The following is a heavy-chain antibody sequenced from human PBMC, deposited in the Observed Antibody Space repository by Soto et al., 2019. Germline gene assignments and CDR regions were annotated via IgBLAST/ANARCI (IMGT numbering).Heavy chain of an antibody. CDR1: GWSFSGYY. D-gene: IGHD2-2*01. V-gene: IGHV4-34*01. CDR2: INHSGST. CDR3: ARGRYCSSTSCPTYYYYGMDV. Sequence: AXETLSLTCAVYGWSFSGYYWSWIRQPPGKGLDWIGEINHSGSTNYNPSLKSRVTISVDTSKNHFSLKLSSVTAADTAVYYCARGRYCSSTSCPTYYYYGMDVWGQGTTVTVSS. J-gene: IGHJ6*02.